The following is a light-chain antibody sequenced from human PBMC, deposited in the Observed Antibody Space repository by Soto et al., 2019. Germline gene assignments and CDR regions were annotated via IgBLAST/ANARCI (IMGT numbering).Light chain of an antibody. V-gene: IGKV3-15*01. J-gene: IGKJ4*01. CDR2: RAS. CDR1: QSVYNN. Sequence: EIVMTQSPATLSVSPGERATLSSRASQSVYNNLAWYQQKPGQAPRLLIYRASTRATGFPARFSGGGSGTEFTLTISSLQSEDFAVYFCQQYSYWPLTFGGGTKVEIK. CDR3: QQYSYWPLT.